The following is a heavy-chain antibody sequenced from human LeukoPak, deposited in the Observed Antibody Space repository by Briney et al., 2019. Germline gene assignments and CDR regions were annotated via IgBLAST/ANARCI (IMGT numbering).Heavy chain of an antibody. V-gene: IGHV3-74*01. CDR1: GFTFSSYW. D-gene: IGHD5-18*01. Sequence: PGGSLRLSCAASGFTFSSYWMHWVRQAPGKGLVWVSRVISDGSGTLYADSVEGPFTISRDNAKNTLYLQMNSLRAEDTAVYYCTRSSAYSYGLSWVQGTLVTVSS. CDR2: VISDGSGT. CDR3: TRSSAYSYGLS. J-gene: IGHJ4*02.